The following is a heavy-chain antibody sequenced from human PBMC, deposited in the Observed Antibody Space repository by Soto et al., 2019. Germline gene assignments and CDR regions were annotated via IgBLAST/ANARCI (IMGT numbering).Heavy chain of an antibody. CDR3: ARLGGYCSTSCYGYYGMDV. Sequence: SETLCLTCTVSGGSIISSTYSWGWIRQPPGKGLEWIGTFYYSGSTYYNPSLESRVTISVDTSKNQFSLKVSSLTAADTAVYYCARLGGYCSTSCYGYYGMDVWGQGTTVTVSS. J-gene: IGHJ6*02. V-gene: IGHV4-39*01. CDR1: GGSIISSTYS. CDR2: FYYSGST. D-gene: IGHD2-2*01.